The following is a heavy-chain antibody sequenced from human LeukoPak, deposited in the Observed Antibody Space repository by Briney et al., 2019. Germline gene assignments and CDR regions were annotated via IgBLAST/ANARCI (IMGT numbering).Heavy chain of an antibody. Sequence: ASVKVSCKVSGASLSETSIHWVRQAPGQWLEWMGGFDPEDGESIFAQSFQGRFSMTEDTSTDTAYMELRSLRLQDTAVYYCATADKWEPLDSWGQGTLVTVSS. CDR1: GASLSETS. V-gene: IGHV1-24*01. CDR2: FDPEDGES. CDR3: ATADKWEPLDS. J-gene: IGHJ4*02. D-gene: IGHD1-26*01.